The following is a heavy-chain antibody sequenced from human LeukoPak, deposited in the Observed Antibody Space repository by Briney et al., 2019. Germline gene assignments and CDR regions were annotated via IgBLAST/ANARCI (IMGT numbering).Heavy chain of an antibody. Sequence: GGSLRLSCAASGFTFSSYAMNWVRQAPGKGLEWVSAISGSGSSTCYADSVKGRFTISRDNSKNTLYLQMNSLRAEDTAVYYCAKASGITIFGYGMDVWGQGTTVTVSS. CDR3: AKASGITIFGYGMDV. CDR1: GFTFSSYA. V-gene: IGHV3-23*01. CDR2: ISGSGSST. J-gene: IGHJ6*02. D-gene: IGHD3-3*01.